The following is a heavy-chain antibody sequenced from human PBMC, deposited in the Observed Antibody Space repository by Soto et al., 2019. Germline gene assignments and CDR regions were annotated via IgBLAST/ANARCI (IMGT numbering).Heavy chain of an antibody. V-gene: IGHV1-69*13. D-gene: IGHD3-9*01. CDR1: GGTFSSYA. Sequence: SVKVSCKASGGTFSSYAISWVRQAPGQGLEWMGGIIPIFGTANYAQKFQGRVTITADESTSTAYMELSSLRSEDTAVYYCARDLTQKHYDILTGPDDGMDVWGQGTTVTVSS. CDR3: ARDLTQKHYDILTGPDDGMDV. CDR2: IIPIFGTA. J-gene: IGHJ6*02.